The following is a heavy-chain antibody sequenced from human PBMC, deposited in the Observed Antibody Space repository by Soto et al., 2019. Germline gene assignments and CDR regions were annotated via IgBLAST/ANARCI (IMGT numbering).Heavy chain of an antibody. J-gene: IGHJ4*02. CDR2: IYYNGRT. D-gene: IGHD2-15*01. Sequence: SETLSLTCTVSGGSISSSSYFWGWIRQPPGKGLEWIGSIYYNGRTYYNPSLKSRVTISVDTSKNQFSLRVSSVTAADTAVYYCARRVGGGYCTGGSCYFDYWGQGTLVTVSS. CDR3: ARRVGGGYCTGGSCYFDY. V-gene: IGHV4-39*01. CDR1: GGSISSSSYF.